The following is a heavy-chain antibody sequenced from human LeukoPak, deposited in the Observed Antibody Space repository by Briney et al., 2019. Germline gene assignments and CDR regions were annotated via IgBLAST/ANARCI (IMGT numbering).Heavy chain of an antibody. CDR1: GGSISSYY. Sequence: PSETLSLTCTVSGGSISSYYWSWIRQPAGKGLEWIGRIYTTGSTNYNPSLKSRVNMSVDTSKNQFSLKLSSVTAADTAVYYCARQVAVAGEAGFDFWGQGTLVTVSS. V-gene: IGHV4-4*07. CDR2: IYTTGST. CDR3: ARQVAVAGEAGFDF. D-gene: IGHD6-19*01. J-gene: IGHJ4*02.